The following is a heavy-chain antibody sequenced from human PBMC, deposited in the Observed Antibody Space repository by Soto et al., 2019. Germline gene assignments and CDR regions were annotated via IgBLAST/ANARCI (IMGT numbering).Heavy chain of an antibody. CDR2: ISSSGSTI. V-gene: IGHV3-48*03. D-gene: IGHD1-1*01. CDR1: GFTFSSYE. J-gene: IGHJ5*02. Sequence: EVQLVESGGGLVQPGGSLRLSCAASGFTFSSYEMNWVRQAPGKGLEWVSYISSSGSTIYYADSVKGRFTISIDNAKHSLYLQMNSLRDEDTAVYYCAEGGTGSIDWFDPWGQGTLVTVSS. CDR3: AEGGTGSIDWFDP.